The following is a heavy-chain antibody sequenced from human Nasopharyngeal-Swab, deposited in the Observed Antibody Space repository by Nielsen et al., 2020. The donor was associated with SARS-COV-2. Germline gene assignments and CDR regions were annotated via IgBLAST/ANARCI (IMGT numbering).Heavy chain of an antibody. CDR1: GFTFSSYG. D-gene: IGHD6-19*01. V-gene: IGHV3-33*01. CDR2: IWYDGSSK. Sequence: GESLKISCAASGFTFSSYGMHWVRQAPGKGLEWVAVIWYDGSSKYYADSVKGRFTISRDNSKNTLYLQMNSLRAEDTAVYYCARELQWLVLYYYYGMDVWGQGTTVTVSS. CDR3: ARELQWLVLYYYYGMDV. J-gene: IGHJ6*02.